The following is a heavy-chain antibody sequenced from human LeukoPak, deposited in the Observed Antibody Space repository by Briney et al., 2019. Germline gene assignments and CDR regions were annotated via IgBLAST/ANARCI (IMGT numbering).Heavy chain of an antibody. D-gene: IGHD3-10*01. CDR1: GGSFSGYY. Sequence: PSETLSLTCAVYGGSFSGYYWSWVRQAPGKGLEWVSVIYSGGSTYYADSVKGRFTISRDNSKNTLYLQMNSLRAEDTAVYYCARGTNYYGSGSYYLLVDYWGQGTLVTVSS. CDR3: ARGTNYYGSGSYYLLVDY. CDR2: IYSGGST. V-gene: IGHV3-53*01. J-gene: IGHJ4*02.